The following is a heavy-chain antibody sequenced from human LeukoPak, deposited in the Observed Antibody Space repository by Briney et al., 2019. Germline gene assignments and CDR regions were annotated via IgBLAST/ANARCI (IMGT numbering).Heavy chain of an antibody. CDR3: AKDSTIFGVVISFDY. J-gene: IGHJ4*02. CDR2: IRYDGSNK. Sequence: PGGSLRLSCAASGFTFSSYGMPWVRQAPGKGLEWVAFIRYDGSNKYYADSVKGRFTISRDNSKNTLYLQMNSLRAEDTAVYYCAKDSTIFGVVISFDYWGQGTLVTVSS. CDR1: GFTFSSYG. V-gene: IGHV3-30*02. D-gene: IGHD3-3*01.